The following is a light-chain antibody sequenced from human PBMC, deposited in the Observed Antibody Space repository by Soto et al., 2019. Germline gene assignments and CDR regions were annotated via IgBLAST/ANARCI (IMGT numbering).Light chain of an antibody. V-gene: IGKV1-39*01. CDR3: QHYNSYSEA. CDR1: QSIRSY. CDR2: AAS. J-gene: IGKJ1*01. Sequence: IQMTQTPSSLSASVGDRVTITCRASQSIRSYLNWYQQKPGKAPNLLIYAASSLQSGVPSRFSGSGSGTDFTLTITSLQPDDFATYYCQHYNSYSEAFGQGTKVDIK.